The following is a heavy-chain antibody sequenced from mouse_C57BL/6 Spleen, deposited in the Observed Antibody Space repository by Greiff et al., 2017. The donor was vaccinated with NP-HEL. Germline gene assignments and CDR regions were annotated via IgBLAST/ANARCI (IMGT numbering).Heavy chain of an antibody. J-gene: IGHJ3*01. CDR1: GYTFTSYW. V-gene: IGHV1-61*01. CDR3: ARQLRHEGFAY. CDR2: IYPSDSET. Sequence: QVQLKQPGAELVRPGSSVKLSCKASGYTFTSYWMDWVKQRPGQGLEWIGNIYPSDSETHYNQKFKDKATLTVDKSSSTAYMQLSSLTSEDSAVYYCARQLRHEGFAYWGQGTLVTVSA. D-gene: IGHD3-2*02.